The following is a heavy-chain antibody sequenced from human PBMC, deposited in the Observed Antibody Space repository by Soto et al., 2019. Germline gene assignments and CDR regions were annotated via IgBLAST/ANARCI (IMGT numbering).Heavy chain of an antibody. D-gene: IGHD6-13*01. V-gene: IGHV4-59*08. CDR2: IYFSGGT. CDR3: AFHSSSSYRSICDY. Sequence: SETLSLTCTVSGGSISSYYWRWIRQPPGKGLEWIGYIYFSGGTNYNPSLKSRVTISVDTSKNQFSLKLNSVTAADTAVYYCAFHSSSSYRSICDYWAQLPLVPVSS. J-gene: IGHJ4*02. CDR1: GGSISSYY.